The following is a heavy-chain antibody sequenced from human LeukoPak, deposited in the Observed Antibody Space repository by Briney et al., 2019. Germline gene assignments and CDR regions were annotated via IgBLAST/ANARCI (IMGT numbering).Heavy chain of an antibody. Sequence: SKTLSLTCAVSGGSISSSNWWSWVRQPPGKWLEWIGEIYHSGSTNYNPSLKSRVTISVDKFKNQFSLKLSSVTAADTAVYYCARGYPYYYYYMDVWGKGTTVTVSS. J-gene: IGHJ6*03. CDR3: ARGYPYYYYYMDV. V-gene: IGHV4-4*02. D-gene: IGHD1-1*01. CDR2: IYHSGST. CDR1: GGSISSSNW.